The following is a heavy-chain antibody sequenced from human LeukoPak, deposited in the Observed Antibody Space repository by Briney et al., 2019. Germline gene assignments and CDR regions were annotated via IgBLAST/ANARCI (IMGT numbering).Heavy chain of an antibody. V-gene: IGHV3-7*01. CDR2: ISEDGSEK. D-gene: IGHD2-2*01. CDR1: GFTFSGHW. CDR3: AKLSGPAAADH. J-gene: IGHJ4*02. Sequence: PGGSLRLSCAASGFTFSGHWMSWLRQAPGKGLECVAHISEDGSEKSYVDSLKGRFTISRDNANSLLYLEMNSLKDEDTAVYYCAKLSGPAAADHWGQGTLITVSS.